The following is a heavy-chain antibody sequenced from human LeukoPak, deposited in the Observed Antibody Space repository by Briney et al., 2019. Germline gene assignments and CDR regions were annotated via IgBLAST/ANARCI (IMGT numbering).Heavy chain of an antibody. CDR1: GGSISSGSYY. CDR3: ARGRPYSSGWYQIRGANGFDY. D-gene: IGHD6-19*01. CDR2: INHSGST. Sequence: SETLSLTCTVSGGSISSGSYYWSWIRQPAGKGLEWIGEINHSGSTNYNPSLKSRVTISVDTSKNQFSLKLSSVTAADTAVYYCARGRPYSSGWYQIRGANGFDYWGQGTLVTVSS. J-gene: IGHJ4*02. V-gene: IGHV4-61*10.